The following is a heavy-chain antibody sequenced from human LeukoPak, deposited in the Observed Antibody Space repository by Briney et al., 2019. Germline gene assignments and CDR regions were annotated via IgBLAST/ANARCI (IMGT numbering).Heavy chain of an antibody. D-gene: IGHD2-15*01. CDR1: GGSISSYY. V-gene: IGHV4-39*07. J-gene: IGHJ5*02. CDR3: ARILVVVAAINWFDP. CDR2: IYYSGST. Sequence: SETLSLTCTVSGGSISSYYWGWIRQPPGKGLEWIGSIYYSGSTYYNPSLKSRVTISVDTSKNQFSLKLSSVTAADTAVYYCARILVVVAAINWFDPWGQGTLVTVSS.